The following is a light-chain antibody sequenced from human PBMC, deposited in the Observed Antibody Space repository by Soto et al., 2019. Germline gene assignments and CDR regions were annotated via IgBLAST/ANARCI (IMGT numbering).Light chain of an antibody. CDR1: SSNIGSNY. Sequence: QPVLTQPPSASGTPGQRVTISCSGSSSNIGSNYVYWYHQLPGTAPKLLNYRNNQRPSGVPDRFSGSKSGTSASLAISGLRSEDEADYYCAAWDDSLSGVVFGGGTKLTVL. J-gene: IGLJ2*01. CDR3: AAWDDSLSGVV. CDR2: RNN. V-gene: IGLV1-47*01.